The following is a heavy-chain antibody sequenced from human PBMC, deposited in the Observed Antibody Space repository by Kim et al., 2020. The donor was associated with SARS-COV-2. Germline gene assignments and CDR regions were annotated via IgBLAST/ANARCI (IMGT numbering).Heavy chain of an antibody. Sequence: NPSLKSRVTISIDTSKNQFSLKLGSVTAADTAVYYCARRNLAAAGIWFDPWGQGALVTVSS. CDR3: ARRNLAAAGIWFDP. D-gene: IGHD6-13*01. J-gene: IGHJ5*02. V-gene: IGHV4-59*01.